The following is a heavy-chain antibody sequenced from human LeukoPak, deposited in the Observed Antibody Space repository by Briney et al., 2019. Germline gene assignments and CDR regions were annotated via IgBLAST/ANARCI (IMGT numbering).Heavy chain of an antibody. CDR3: ARTTTMVRGVIIDFDY. V-gene: IGHV4-59*01. CDR2: IYYSGST. Sequence: SETLSLTCTVSGGSISSYYWSWIRQPPGKGLESIGYIYYSGSTNYNPSLKSRVTISVDTSKNQFSLKLSSVTAADTAVYYCARTTTMVRGVIIDFDYWGQGTLVTVSS. CDR1: GGSISSYY. J-gene: IGHJ4*02. D-gene: IGHD3-10*01.